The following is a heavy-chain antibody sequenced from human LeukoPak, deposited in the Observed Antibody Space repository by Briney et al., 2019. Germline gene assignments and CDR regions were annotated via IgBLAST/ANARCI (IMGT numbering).Heavy chain of an antibody. CDR2: FYASGST. CDR3: AREVVAATFDN. V-gene: IGHV4-4*07. Sequence: SETLSLTCTVSGGSISSYFWSWIRQPAGNGLEWIGRFYASGSTIYNPSLKSRVTISVDRSMNQFSLNLSSVTAADTVVYYCAREVVAATFDNWGQGTLVTVSS. D-gene: IGHD2-15*01. CDR1: GGSISSYF. J-gene: IGHJ4*02.